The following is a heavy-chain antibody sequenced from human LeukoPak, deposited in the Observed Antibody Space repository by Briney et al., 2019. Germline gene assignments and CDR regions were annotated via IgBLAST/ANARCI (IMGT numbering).Heavy chain of an antibody. CDR3: ARAKRVSLYYFDY. D-gene: IGHD5/OR15-5a*01. CDR2: IYHSGST. CDR1: GYSISSGYY. Sequence: SETLSLTCTVSGYSISSGYYWGWIRPPPGKGLEWIGSIYHSGSTLYNPSLKRRVTISVETSKNPVSLKLSSVTAADPAVYYCARAKRVSLYYFDYWGQGTLVTVSS. J-gene: IGHJ4*02. V-gene: IGHV4-38-2*02.